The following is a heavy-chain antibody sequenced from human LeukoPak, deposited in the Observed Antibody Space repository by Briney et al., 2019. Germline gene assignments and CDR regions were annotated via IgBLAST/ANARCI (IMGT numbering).Heavy chain of an antibody. Sequence: ASVKVSCKASGYTFTDYYIHWVRQAPGQGLEWMGWINPNSGGTNYSQKFQGRVTMTRDTSISTAYMELSRLRSDDTAVYYCASLHSSGYNWFDPWGQGTLVTVSS. D-gene: IGHD3-22*01. CDR2: INPNSGGT. V-gene: IGHV1-2*02. CDR1: GYTFTDYY. J-gene: IGHJ5*02. CDR3: ASLHSSGYNWFDP.